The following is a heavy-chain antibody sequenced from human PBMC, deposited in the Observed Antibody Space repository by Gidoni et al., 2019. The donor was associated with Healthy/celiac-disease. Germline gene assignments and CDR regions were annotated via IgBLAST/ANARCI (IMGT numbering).Heavy chain of an antibody. V-gene: IGHV1-69*01. J-gene: IGHJ4*02. Sequence: QVQLVHSWAEVKKPGSSVKVSCKASGGTFSSYAITWVRQAPGQGLEWMGGIIPIFGTANYAQKFQDRVTITADESTSTAYMELSSLRSEDTAVYYCATESHCTNGVCYSSAFDYWGQGTLVTVSS. D-gene: IGHD2-8*01. CDR2: IIPIFGTA. CDR3: ATESHCTNGVCYSSAFDY. CDR1: GGTFSSYA.